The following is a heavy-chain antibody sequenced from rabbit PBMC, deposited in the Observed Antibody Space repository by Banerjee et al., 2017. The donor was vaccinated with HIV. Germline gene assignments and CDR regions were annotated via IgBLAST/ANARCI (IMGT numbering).Heavy chain of an antibody. CDR3: AREPYATANTDGGEFNL. J-gene: IGHJ4*01. CDR2: IYTSSGKT. Sequence: QSLEESGGDLVQPGASLTLTCTASGIDFSSKYYMCWVRQAPGKGLEWIACIYTSSGKTWYASWVNGRFTISKTSSTTVTLQMTSLTAADTATYFCAREPYATANTDGGEFNLWGQGTLVTVS. V-gene: IGHV1S40*01. CDR1: GIDFSSKYY. D-gene: IGHD6-1*01.